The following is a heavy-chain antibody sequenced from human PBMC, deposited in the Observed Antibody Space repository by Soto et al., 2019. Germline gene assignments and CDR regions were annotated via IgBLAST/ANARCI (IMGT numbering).Heavy chain of an antibody. J-gene: IGHJ6*02. D-gene: IGHD3-10*01. CDR1: GGTFSSYA. CDR3: ARVSYYYGSGSYFSNYYYGMDV. V-gene: IGHV1-69*13. Sequence: SVKVSCKASGGTFSSYAISWVRQAPGQGLEWMGGIIPIFGTANYAQKFQGRVTITADESTSTAYMELSSLRSEDTAVYYCARVSYYYGSGSYFSNYYYGMDVWGQGTTVTVS. CDR2: IIPIFGTA.